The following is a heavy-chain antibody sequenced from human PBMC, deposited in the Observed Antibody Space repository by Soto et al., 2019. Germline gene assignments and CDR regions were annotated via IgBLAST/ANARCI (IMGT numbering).Heavy chain of an antibody. D-gene: IGHD3-9*01. CDR3: ASSDYEILTGSYAMDV. Sequence: KASETLSLTCTVSGDSLGNYYWFWIRQPVGKGLEWIGRVSSSGNTNANPTLNSRATMSIDTSKNQFSLRLRSVTAADTAAYYCASSDYEILTGSYAMDVWGQGTTVTVSS. V-gene: IGHV4-4*07. CDR1: GDSLGNYY. CDR2: VSSSGNT. J-gene: IGHJ6*02.